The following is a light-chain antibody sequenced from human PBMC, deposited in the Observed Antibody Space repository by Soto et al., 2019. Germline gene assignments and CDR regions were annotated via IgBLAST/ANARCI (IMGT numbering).Light chain of an antibody. J-gene: IGLJ1*01. CDR3: RSYAGSSTFGDV. CDR1: SSDVGSYNL. V-gene: IGLV2-23*02. CDR2: EVS. Sequence: QSVLTQPASVSGSPGQSITISRTGTSSDVGSYNLVSWYQQHPGKAPNLMIYEVSKRPSGVSNRFSGSKSGNTASLTISGLQAEDEADYYRRSYAGSSTFGDVFGTGTKVTVL.